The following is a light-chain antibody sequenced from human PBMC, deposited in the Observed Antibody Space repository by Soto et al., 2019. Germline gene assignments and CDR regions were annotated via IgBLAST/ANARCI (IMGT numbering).Light chain of an antibody. CDR3: TSYTTTSTYV. Sequence: QSVLAQPASVSGSPGQSITIFCTGTSSDVGSYNYVSWYQQHPGRAPKLMIYDVTNRPSGVSNRFSGSKSGSTASLTISGLRAEDEADYFCTSYTTTSTYVFGTGTKVTVL. V-gene: IGLV2-14*03. CDR2: DVT. J-gene: IGLJ1*01. CDR1: SSDVGSYNY.